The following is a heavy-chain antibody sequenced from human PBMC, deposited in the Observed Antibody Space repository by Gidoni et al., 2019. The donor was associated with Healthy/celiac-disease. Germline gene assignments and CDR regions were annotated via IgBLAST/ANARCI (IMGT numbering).Heavy chain of an antibody. Sequence: QVQLVESGGGVVQPGRSLRLSCAASGFTFSSYGMHWVRQAPGKGLEWVAVIWYDGSNKYYADSVKGRFTISRDNSKNTLYLQMNSLRAEDTAVYYCARESDVLYAFDIWGQGTMVTVSS. D-gene: IGHD1-1*01. V-gene: IGHV3-33*01. CDR2: IWYDGSNK. J-gene: IGHJ3*02. CDR3: ARESDVLYAFDI. CDR1: GFTFSSYG.